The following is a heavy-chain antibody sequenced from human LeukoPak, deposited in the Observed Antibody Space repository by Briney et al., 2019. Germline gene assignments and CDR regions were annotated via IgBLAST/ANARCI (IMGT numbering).Heavy chain of an antibody. V-gene: IGHV3-21*04. D-gene: IGHD1-26*01. CDR1: GFTFSSYS. CDR3: AKEGGSTPYYYYMDV. Sequence: GGSLRLSCAASGFTFSSYSMNWVRQAPGKGLEWVSSISSSSYIYYADSVKGRFTISRDNSKNTLYLQMNSLRAEDTAVYYCAKEGGSTPYYYYMDVWGKGTTVTVSS. J-gene: IGHJ6*03. CDR2: ISSSSYI.